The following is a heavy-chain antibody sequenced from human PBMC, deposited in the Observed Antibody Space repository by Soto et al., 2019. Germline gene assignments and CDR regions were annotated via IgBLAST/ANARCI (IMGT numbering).Heavy chain of an antibody. D-gene: IGHD2-8*01. J-gene: IGHJ6*02. V-gene: IGHV3-30-3*01. CDR2: ISYDGSNK. Sequence: QVQLVESGGGVVQPGRSLRLSCAASGFTFSSYAMHWVRQAPGKGLEWVAVISYDGSNKYYADSLKGRFTISRDNSKNTLYLQMNSLRAEDTAVYYCARDSRIMVYAPWAYYYYGMDVWGQGTTVTVSS. CDR3: ARDSRIMVYAPWAYYYYGMDV. CDR1: GFTFSSYA.